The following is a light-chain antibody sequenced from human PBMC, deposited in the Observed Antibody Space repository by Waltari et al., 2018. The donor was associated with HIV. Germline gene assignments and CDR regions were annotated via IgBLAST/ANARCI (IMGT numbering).Light chain of an antibody. J-gene: IGLJ2*01. CDR2: ANT. CDR3: ATWDDSLNGPL. V-gene: IGLV1-44*01. Sequence: QSVLTQPPSASGTPGQRVTISCSGISSNIGSNDVSWYQQFPGTAPKVLMSANTQRLSGFPDRFSASKSGTSASLAISGLHSEDEADYYCATWDDSLNGPLFGGGTKLTVL. CDR1: SSNIGSND.